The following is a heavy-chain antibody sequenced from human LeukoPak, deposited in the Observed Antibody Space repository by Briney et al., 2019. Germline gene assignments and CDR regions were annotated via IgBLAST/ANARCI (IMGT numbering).Heavy chain of an antibody. V-gene: IGHV3-21*01. D-gene: IGHD3-22*01. CDR2: TSSSSSYK. CDR1: GFTFSNAW. Sequence: GGSLRLSCAASGFTFSNAWMNWVRQAPGKGLEWVSSTSSSSSYKYYADSVKGRFTISRDNAKKSLYLQMNSLRVEDTAVYYYAREGDDSSGYYLDSFDYWGQGTLVTVSS. CDR3: AREGDDSSGYYLDSFDY. J-gene: IGHJ4*02.